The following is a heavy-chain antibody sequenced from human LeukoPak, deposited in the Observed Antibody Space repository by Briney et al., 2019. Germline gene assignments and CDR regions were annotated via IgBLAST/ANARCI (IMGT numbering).Heavy chain of an antibody. CDR2: VKYDGISE. D-gene: IGHD2-21*01. Sequence: GGSLRLSCVASGFTFRSFGMHSVRQAPGKGLDWVAFVKYDGISEFYTDSVKGRFRISRDDSQSTVYLQMNSLKPEDTAVYYCARDNRHFVVVSGMTDHYMDVWGKGATVTIPS. CDR3: ARDNRHFVVVSGMTDHYMDV. V-gene: IGHV3-30*02. CDR1: GFTFRSFG. J-gene: IGHJ6*03.